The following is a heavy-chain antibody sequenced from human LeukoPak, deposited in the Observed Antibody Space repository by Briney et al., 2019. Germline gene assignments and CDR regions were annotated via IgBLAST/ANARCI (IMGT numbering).Heavy chain of an antibody. Sequence: SETLSPTCTVSGGSISSSSYYWVWLRQPPGKGLEWIGEINHSGSTNYNPSLKSRVTISVDTSKNQSSLKLSSVTAADTAVYYCARLRGGRLSTYYDILTGYAHPDWGQGTLVTVSS. V-gene: IGHV4-39*07. CDR2: INHSGST. CDR1: GGSISSSSYY. D-gene: IGHD3-9*01. J-gene: IGHJ4*02. CDR3: ARLRGGRLSTYYDILTGYAHPD.